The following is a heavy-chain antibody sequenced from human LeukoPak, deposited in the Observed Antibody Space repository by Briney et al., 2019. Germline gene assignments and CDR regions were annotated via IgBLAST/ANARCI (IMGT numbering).Heavy chain of an antibody. CDR3: AREGMGTTFSAWFDP. CDR2: VSSDGSVD. J-gene: IGHJ5*02. D-gene: IGHD1-7*01. CDR1: GFTFSNYG. V-gene: IGHV3-30*03. Sequence: GGSLRLSCAASGFTFSNYGMHWVRQAPGKGLEWVAVVSSDGSVDYYADSVRGRFTVTRDNSKNTMFLQFNTLRPEDTAVYYCAREGMGTTFSAWFDPWGQGTLVTVSS.